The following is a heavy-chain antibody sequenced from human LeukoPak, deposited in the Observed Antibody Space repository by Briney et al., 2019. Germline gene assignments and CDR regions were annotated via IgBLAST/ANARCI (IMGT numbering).Heavy chain of an antibody. D-gene: IGHD6-13*01. J-gene: IGHJ4*02. CDR2: IWPDGSKK. CDR3: AKIFSSAESNFDY. V-gene: IGHV3-33*06. CDR1: GFTFSTYA. Sequence: GRSLTLSCPASGFTFSTYAMHWVRQAPGKGLEWVAFIWPDGSKKYYADSVKGRFAISRENSKNTVYLQMNDLRPEDTALYFCAKIFSSAESNFDYWGQGTLLTVSS.